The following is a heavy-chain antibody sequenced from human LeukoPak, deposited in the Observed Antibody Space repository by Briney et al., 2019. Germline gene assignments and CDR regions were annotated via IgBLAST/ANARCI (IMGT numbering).Heavy chain of an antibody. V-gene: IGHV1-2*02. CDR3: ARGLIWFGTPRALIDY. CDR2: INPNSGGT. CDR1: GYTFTGYY. Sequence: ASVKVSCKASGYTFTGYYMHWVRQAPGQGLEWMGWINPNSGGTNYAQKFQGRVTMTRDTSISTAYMELSRLRSDDTAVYYCARGLIWFGTPRALIDYWGQGTLVTVSS. J-gene: IGHJ4*02. D-gene: IGHD3-10*01.